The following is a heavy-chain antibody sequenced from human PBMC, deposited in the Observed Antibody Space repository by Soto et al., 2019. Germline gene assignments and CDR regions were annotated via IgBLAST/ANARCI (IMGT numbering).Heavy chain of an antibody. J-gene: IGHJ4*02. CDR2: ISGGGGDT. D-gene: IGHD2-15*01. V-gene: IGHV3-23*01. Sequence: GGSLRLSCAASGFTFSSYAMSWVRQAPGKGLEWVSVISGGGGDTYYGDSVKGRFTVARDNSKDTLYLQMNSLRGGDTAIYYCAKLSSDSFYSSCDCWGQGTLVTVSS. CDR1: GFTFSSYA. CDR3: AKLSSDSFYSSCDC.